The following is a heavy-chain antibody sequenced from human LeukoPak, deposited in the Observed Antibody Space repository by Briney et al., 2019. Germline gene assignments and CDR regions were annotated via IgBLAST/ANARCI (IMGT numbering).Heavy chain of an antibody. CDR2: ISSSGSTI. CDR3: ASWGEGALDN. J-gene: IGHJ4*02. CDR1: GFTFSSYE. D-gene: IGHD1-26*01. Sequence: GGSLRLSCAASGFTFSSYEMNWVRQAPGKGLEWVSYISSSGSTIYYADSVKGRFTISRDNAKKSLYLQMNSLRVEDTGVYYCASWGEGALDNWGQGTLVTVSS. V-gene: IGHV3-48*03.